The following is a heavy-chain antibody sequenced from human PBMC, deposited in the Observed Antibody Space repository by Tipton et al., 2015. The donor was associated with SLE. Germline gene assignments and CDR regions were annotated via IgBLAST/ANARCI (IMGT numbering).Heavy chain of an antibody. CDR2: INQDESEK. Sequence: SLRLSCADSGLTFNNNWMSWVRQAPGKGLEWVANINQDESEKYYADSVKGRFTISRDNSKKTLYLQMNSLRAEDTAVYYCAKGGIAVAGSFDPRGQGALVTVSS. CDR3: AKGGIAVAGSFDP. V-gene: IGHV3-7*03. D-gene: IGHD6-19*01. J-gene: IGHJ5*02. CDR1: GLTFNNNW.